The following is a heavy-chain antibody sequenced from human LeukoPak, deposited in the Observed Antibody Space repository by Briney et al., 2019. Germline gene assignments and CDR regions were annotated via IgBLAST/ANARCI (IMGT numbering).Heavy chain of an antibody. D-gene: IGHD3-22*01. CDR1: GGSISSYY. CDR3: ARDLVYYYDSSGYDAFDI. J-gene: IGHJ3*02. V-gene: IGHV4-59*12. CDR2: IYYSGST. Sequence: SETLSLTCTVSGGSISSYYWSWIRQPPGKGLEWIGYIYYSGSTNYNPSLKSRVTMSVDTSKNQFSLKLSSVTAADTAVYYCARDLVYYYDSSGYDAFDIWGQGTMVTVSS.